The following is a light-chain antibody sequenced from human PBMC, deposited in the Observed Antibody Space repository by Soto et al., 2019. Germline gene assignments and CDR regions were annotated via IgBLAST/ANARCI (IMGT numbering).Light chain of an antibody. CDR1: QTISSW. CDR2: KAS. Sequence: DIQMTQSPSTLSGSVGDRVTITCRASQTISSWLAWYQQKPGKAPKLLIYKASTLKSGVPSRFSVSGSGTEFTLTISSLQPEDFTTYYCLQHNSGPRTFGQGTKVDIK. V-gene: IGKV1-5*03. J-gene: IGKJ1*01. CDR3: LQHNSGPRT.